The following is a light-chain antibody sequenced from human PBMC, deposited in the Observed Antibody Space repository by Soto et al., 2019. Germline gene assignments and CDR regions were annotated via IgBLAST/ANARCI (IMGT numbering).Light chain of an antibody. CDR3: QQGGSFPIT. CDR1: QDIGSW. J-gene: IGKJ5*01. V-gene: IGKV1-12*01. Sequence: DIQMTQSPSSVSASVGDRVTITCRASQDIGSWLAWYQQKPGKAPDLLIYGASSLQSGVPSRFYGSGSGTYFPLTISSLQPEDFATYYCQQGGSFPITFGQGTRLEIK. CDR2: GAS.